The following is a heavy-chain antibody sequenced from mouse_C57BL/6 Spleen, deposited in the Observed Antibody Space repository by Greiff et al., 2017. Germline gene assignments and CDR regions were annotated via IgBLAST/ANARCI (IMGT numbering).Heavy chain of an antibody. Sequence: VQLQQSGAELVRPGTSVKVSCKASGYAFTNYLIEWVKQRPGQGLEWIGVVNPGRGGTNYNEKFKGKATLTADKSSSTAYMQLSSLTSEDSAGYCCARSGHYDYGVYAMDYWGQGTSVTVSS. CDR3: ARSGHYDYGVYAMDY. V-gene: IGHV1-54*01. D-gene: IGHD2-4*01. CDR2: VNPGRGGT. J-gene: IGHJ4*01. CDR1: GYAFTNYL.